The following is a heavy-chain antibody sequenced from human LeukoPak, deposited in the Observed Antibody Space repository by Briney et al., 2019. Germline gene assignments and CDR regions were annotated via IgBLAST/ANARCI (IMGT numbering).Heavy chain of an antibody. CDR3: AREEAEGQWLVRVFDY. CDR1: GGSISSYY. CDR2: IYYSGST. J-gene: IGHJ4*02. V-gene: IGHV4-59*12. D-gene: IGHD6-19*01. Sequence: SETLSLTCTVSGGSISSYYWSWIRQPPGKGLEWIGYIYYSGSTNYNPSLKSRVTISVDTSKNQFSLKLSSVTAADTAVYYCAREEAEGQWLVRVFDYWGQGTLVTVSS.